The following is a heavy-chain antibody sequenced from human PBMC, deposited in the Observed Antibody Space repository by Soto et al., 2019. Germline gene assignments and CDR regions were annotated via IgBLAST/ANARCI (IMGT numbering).Heavy chain of an antibody. CDR2: ISAHNGNT. CDR3: ARAGGGQTDLDH. Sequence: QVQLVQSGTEVKRPGASVKVSCKASGYTFTSYGLSWVRQAPGQGLEWMGWISAHNGNTNYAQKVQGRVTTTTDTYTNVAYIELRSLRTGEPAVSYCARAGGGQTDLDHWGQGTLVTVSS. V-gene: IGHV1-18*01. CDR1: GYTFTSYG. J-gene: IGHJ4*02. D-gene: IGHD1-1*01.